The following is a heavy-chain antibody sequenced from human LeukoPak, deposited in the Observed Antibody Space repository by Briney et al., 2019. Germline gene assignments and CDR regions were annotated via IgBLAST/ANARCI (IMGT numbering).Heavy chain of an antibody. CDR2: INSDGSST. Sequence: GGSLRLSCAASGFTFSSYWMHWVRQAPGKGLVWVSRINSDGSSTSYADSVKGRFTISRDNAKNTLYLQMNSLRAEDTAVYYCARHVKDSSVFGVVSWDYYYGMDVWGQGTTVTVSS. V-gene: IGHV3-74*01. D-gene: IGHD3-3*01. J-gene: IGHJ6*02. CDR3: ARHVKDSSVFGVVSWDYYYGMDV. CDR1: GFTFSSYW.